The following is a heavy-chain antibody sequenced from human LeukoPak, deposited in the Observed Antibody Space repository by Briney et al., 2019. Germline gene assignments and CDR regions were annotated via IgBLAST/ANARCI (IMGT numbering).Heavy chain of an antibody. V-gene: IGHV5-51*07. D-gene: IGHD2-2*01. J-gene: IGHJ4*02. CDR1: GYSFTSYW. CDR3: ARLVYCSSTSCYAIDY. CDR2: IYPGDSDT. Sequence: GEPLMISCKGSGYSFTSYWIGWVHQMPGKGLEWMGIIYPGDSDTRYSPSFQGQVTISADKSISTAYLQWSSLKASDTAMYYCARLVYCSSTSCYAIDYWGQGTLVTVSS.